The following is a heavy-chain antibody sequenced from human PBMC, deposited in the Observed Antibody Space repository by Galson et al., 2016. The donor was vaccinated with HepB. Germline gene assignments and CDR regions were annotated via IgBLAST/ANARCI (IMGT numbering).Heavy chain of an antibody. J-gene: IGHJ4*02. CDR3: ARVEKAAANV. CDR1: GDFISTYY. Sequence: ETLSLTCTVSGDFISTYYWSWIRQPPGKGLEWIGYIYYTGGTNYNPSLKSRVTISLDTSKKQFSLKLTSVTAADTAVYYCARVEKAAANVWGQGNLVTVSS. CDR2: IYYTGGT. D-gene: IGHD6-13*01. V-gene: IGHV4-59*01.